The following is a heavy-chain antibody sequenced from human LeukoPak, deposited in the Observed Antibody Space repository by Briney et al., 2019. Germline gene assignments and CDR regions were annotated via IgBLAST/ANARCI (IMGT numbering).Heavy chain of an antibody. CDR2: IYYSGST. Sequence: PSETLSLTCTVSGGSISSSSYYWGWIRQPPGKGLEWIGSIYYSGSTYYNPSLKSRVTISVDTSKNQFSLKLSSVTAANTAVYYCARHFPGRDGYKGNFDYWGQGTLVTVSS. D-gene: IGHD5-24*01. J-gene: IGHJ4*02. CDR3: ARHFPGRDGYKGNFDY. CDR1: GGSISSSSYY. V-gene: IGHV4-39*01.